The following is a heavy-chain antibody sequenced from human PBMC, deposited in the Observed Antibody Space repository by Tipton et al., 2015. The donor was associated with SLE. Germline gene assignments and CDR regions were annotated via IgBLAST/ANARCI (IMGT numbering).Heavy chain of an antibody. CDR1: GGSISSGEYY. CDR3: ARDPSDTSGFYTYSFDL. CDR2: FYNSENT. J-gene: IGHJ4*02. D-gene: IGHD3-22*01. Sequence: LRLSCTVSGGSISSGEYYWSWIRQPPGKGLEWIGYFYNSENTYNNPSLKSRLTISVDTSRNQFSLKLSSVTAADTAVYYCARDPSDTSGFYTYSFDLWGQGTPVTVSS. V-gene: IGHV4-30-4*01.